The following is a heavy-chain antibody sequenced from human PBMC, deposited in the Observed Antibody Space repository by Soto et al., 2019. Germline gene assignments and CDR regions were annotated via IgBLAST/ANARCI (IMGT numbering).Heavy chain of an antibody. Sequence: AETQSLTCTLPCGSARRENYYWRCILQRQGTGLEWIGSISNSGNTNSKPSPQSRVTISLDTSKNQFSRELRSVTAAGTGRYYCAREMPMDRYKFGSGGMDVWGQGSTVTVSS. CDR2: ISNSGNT. V-gene: IGHV4-61*01. D-gene: IGHD3-10*01. J-gene: IGHJ6*02. CDR1: CGSARRENYY. CDR3: AREMPMDRYKFGSGGMDV.